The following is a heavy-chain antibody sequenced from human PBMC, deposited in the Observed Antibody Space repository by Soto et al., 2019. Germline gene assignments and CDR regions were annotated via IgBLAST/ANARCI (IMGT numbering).Heavy chain of an antibody. CDR1: GYSISSSNW. V-gene: IGHV4-28*01. CDR2: IYYSGTT. CDR3: ARREIQGLMDY. Sequence: QVQLQESGPGLVKPSDTLSLTCAVSGYSISSSNWWGWIRQPPGKGLEWIGYIYYSGTTYYNPSLKSRVTMSVDTSKNQFRLKLTSVTAVDTAVDYCARREIQGLMDYWGQGTLVTVSS. J-gene: IGHJ4*02. D-gene: IGHD1-26*01.